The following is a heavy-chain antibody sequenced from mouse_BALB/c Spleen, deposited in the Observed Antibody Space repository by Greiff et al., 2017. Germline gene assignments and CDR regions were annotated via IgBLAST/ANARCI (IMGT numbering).Heavy chain of an antibody. Sequence: EVQGVESGGGLVKPGGSLKLSCAASGFTFSSYAMSWVRQSPEKRLEWVAEISSGGSYTYYPDTVTGRFTISRDNAKNTLYLEMSSLRSEDTAMYYCARDRTGYYFDYWGQGTTLTVSS. J-gene: IGHJ2*01. D-gene: IGHD4-1*01. CDR2: ISSGGSYT. CDR1: GFTFSSYA. CDR3: ARDRTGYYFDY. V-gene: IGHV5-9-4*01.